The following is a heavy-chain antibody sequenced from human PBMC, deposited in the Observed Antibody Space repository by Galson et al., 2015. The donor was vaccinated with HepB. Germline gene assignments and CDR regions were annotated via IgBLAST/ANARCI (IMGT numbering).Heavy chain of an antibody. CDR1: GGSFSGYY. V-gene: IGHV4-34*01. CDR3: ARGRGEWYIVVVPAAIRDYYYMDV. CDR2: INHSGST. Sequence: LSLTCAVYGGSFSGYYWSWIRQPPGTGLEWIGEINHSGSTNYNPSLKSRVTISVDTSKNQFSLKLSSVTAADTAVYYCARGRGEWYIVVVPAAIRDYYYMDVWGKGTTVTVSS. D-gene: IGHD2-2*01. J-gene: IGHJ6*03.